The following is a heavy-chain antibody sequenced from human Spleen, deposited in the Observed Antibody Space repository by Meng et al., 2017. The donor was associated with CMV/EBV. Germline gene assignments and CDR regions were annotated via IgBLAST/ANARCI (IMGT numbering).Heavy chain of an antibody. D-gene: IGHD1-1*01. Sequence: GESLKISCAASGFPFRRYAMYWLRQPPGKEPEWVAKIWDDGTEKHYADSVKGRFTISRDNSKNTLYLQMNSLRAEDTAVYYCAKPPGGGTGSPYYYYGMDVWGQGTTVTVSS. CDR1: GFPFRRYA. CDR3: AKPPGGGTGSPYYYYGMDV. J-gene: IGHJ6*02. V-gene: IGHV3-33*06. CDR2: IWDDGTEK.